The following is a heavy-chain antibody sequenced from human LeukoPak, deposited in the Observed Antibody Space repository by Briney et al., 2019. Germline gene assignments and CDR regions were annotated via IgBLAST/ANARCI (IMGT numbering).Heavy chain of an antibody. V-gene: IGHV1-3*01. CDR2: INAGNGNT. D-gene: IGHD5-18*01. Sequence: ASVKVSCKASGYTFTSYAMHWVRQPPGQRLEGMGWINAGNGNTKYSHKFQGRVTITRDTSASKDYMELSSLGSEDTAVYYCARGYSYYNFDYWGQGTLVSVSS. J-gene: IGHJ4*02. CDR3: ARGYSYYNFDY. CDR1: GYTFTSYA.